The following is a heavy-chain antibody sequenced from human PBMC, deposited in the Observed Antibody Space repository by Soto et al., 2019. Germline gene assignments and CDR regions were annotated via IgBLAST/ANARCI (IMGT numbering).Heavy chain of an antibody. J-gene: IGHJ4*02. CDR2: ISGSGVDT. D-gene: IGHD2-21*02. Sequence: EVQLLQSGGGSVQPGGSLRLSCEGSGFTFSSYGMTWVRQAPGKGLEWVAGISGSGVDTKYADSVKGRFIIARDNSKNKMYLQMNNLRVEDMDVYFCAKGGAYCYGDCTRAHWGQGTLVTVSS. CDR1: GFTFSSYG. CDR3: AKGGAYCYGDCTRAH. V-gene: IGHV3-23*01.